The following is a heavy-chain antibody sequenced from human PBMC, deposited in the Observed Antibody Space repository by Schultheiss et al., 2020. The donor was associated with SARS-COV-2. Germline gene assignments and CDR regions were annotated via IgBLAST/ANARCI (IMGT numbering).Heavy chain of an antibody. CDR1: GFTFSSYG. D-gene: IGHD3-22*01. V-gene: IGHV3-30*18. Sequence: GESLKISCAASGFTFSSYGMHWVRQAPGKGLEWVAVISYDGSNKYYADSVKGRFTISRDNSKNTLYLQMNSLRAEDTAVYYCAKDQYYYDITGPDYWGQGTLVTVAS. J-gene: IGHJ4*02. CDR3: AKDQYYYDITGPDY. CDR2: ISYDGSNK.